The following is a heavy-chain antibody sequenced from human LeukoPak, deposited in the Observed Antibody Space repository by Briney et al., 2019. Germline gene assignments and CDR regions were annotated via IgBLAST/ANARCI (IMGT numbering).Heavy chain of an antibody. D-gene: IGHD1-7*01. CDR3: AKDDAETGTTAY. J-gene: IGHJ4*02. CDR2: ISGSDGST. Sequence: PGGSLRLSCAASGFTFSSYAMSWVRQAPGKGLEWVSAISGSDGSTYYADSVKGRFTISRDNSENTLYLQMNSLRAEDTAVYYCAKDDAETGTTAYWGQGTLVTVSS. CDR1: GFTFSSYA. V-gene: IGHV3-23*01.